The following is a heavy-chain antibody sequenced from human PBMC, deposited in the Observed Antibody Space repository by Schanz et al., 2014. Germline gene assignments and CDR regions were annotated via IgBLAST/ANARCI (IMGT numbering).Heavy chain of an antibody. D-gene: IGHD2-15*01. J-gene: IGHJ6*02. CDR2: INSVGSNT. Sequence: EVQLVESGGGLVQPGGSLRLSCAASGFTFSSYWMHWVRQVPGKGLVWVSRINSVGSNTDYADSVKGRFTISRDNAKNSLFLQMNSLRAEDTAVYYCARDFLLEQLGYSHYYYAMDVWGQGTTVTVSS. V-gene: IGHV3-74*01. CDR3: ARDFLLEQLGYSHYYYAMDV. CDR1: GFTFSSYW.